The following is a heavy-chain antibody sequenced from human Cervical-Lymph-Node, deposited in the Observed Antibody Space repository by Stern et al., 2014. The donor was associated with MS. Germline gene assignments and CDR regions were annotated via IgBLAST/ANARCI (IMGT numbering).Heavy chain of an antibody. Sequence: EVQLVESGGGLVKPGESLTVSCAASGFSFSHSYMTWVRQAPGKGLEWLGRVKSKTDGGTIDYAAPVKGRFTISRDDSENTLYLQMNSLKTEDTAVYYCTTDPRHWGQGTLVTVSS. V-gene: IGHV3-15*01. CDR2: VKSKTDGGTI. CDR1: GFSFSHSY. CDR3: TTDPRH. J-gene: IGHJ4*02.